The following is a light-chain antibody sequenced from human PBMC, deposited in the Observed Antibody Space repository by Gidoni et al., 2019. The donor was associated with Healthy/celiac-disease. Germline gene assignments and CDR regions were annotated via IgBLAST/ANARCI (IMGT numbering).Light chain of an antibody. CDR3: SSYTSSSPLEV. J-gene: IGLJ2*01. V-gene: IGLV2-14*03. CDR1: SSDVGGYNY. Sequence: QSARTQPATGSGSRGQSITISCTGTSSDVGGYNYVSWYQQHPGKAPKLMIYDVSNRPSGVSNRFSGSNSGNTASLTISGLHAEHEADYYCSSYTSSSPLEVFGGGTKLTVL. CDR2: DVS.